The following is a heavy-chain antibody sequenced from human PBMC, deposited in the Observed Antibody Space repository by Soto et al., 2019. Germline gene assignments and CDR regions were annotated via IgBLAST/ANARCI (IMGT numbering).Heavy chain of an antibody. V-gene: IGHV3-23*01. Sequence: HPGGSLRLSCAASGFTFSSYAMSWVRQAPGKGLEWVSAISGSGGSTYYADSVKGRFTISRDNSKNTLYLQMNSLRAEDTAVYYCAKESGPYNLTYYDFWSGYDISRFDPWGQGPLVTVSS. J-gene: IGHJ5*02. D-gene: IGHD3-3*01. CDR3: AKESGPYNLTYYDFWSGYDISRFDP. CDR2: ISGSGGST. CDR1: GFTFSSYA.